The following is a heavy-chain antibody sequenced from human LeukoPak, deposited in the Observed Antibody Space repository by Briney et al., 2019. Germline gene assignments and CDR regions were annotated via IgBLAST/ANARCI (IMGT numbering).Heavy chain of an antibody. J-gene: IGHJ4*02. CDR1: GGSISSGSYY. D-gene: IGHD3-16*01. V-gene: IGHV4-61*02. CDR2: IYTGGST. CDR3: ARRLSYSAAVDY. Sequence: SSETLSLTCTVSGGSISSGSYYWSWIRQPAGKGLEWIGRIYTGGSTNYNPSLKSRVTISVDTSKIQFSLKLSSVTAADTAVYYCARRLSYSAAVDYWGQGTLVTVSS.